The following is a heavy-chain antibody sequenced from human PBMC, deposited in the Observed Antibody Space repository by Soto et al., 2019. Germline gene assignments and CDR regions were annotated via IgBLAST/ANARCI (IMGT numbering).Heavy chain of an antibody. CDR3: ARPMNYYDSSGYYDY. J-gene: IGHJ4*02. CDR1: GYSFTSYW. V-gene: IGHV5-51*01. CDR2: IYPGDSDT. D-gene: IGHD3-22*01. Sequence: GESLKISCKGSGYSFTSYWIGWVRQMPGKGLEWMGIIYPGDSDTRYSPSFQGQVTISADKSISTAYLQWSSLKASDTAMYYWARPMNYYDSSGYYDYWGQGTLVTVSS.